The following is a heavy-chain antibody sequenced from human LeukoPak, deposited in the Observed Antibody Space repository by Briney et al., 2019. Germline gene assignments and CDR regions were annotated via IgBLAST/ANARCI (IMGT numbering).Heavy chain of an antibody. D-gene: IGHD3-9*01. CDR3: AGGSGYLITS. V-gene: IGHV3-7*01. Sequence: GGSLRLSCAATGFSFRSYWMNWVRQAPGKGLEWLAIIKQDGSEKHYKGSVEGRFTISRDNAKNSLHLQMNSLRAEDTAVYYCAGGSGYLITSWGQGTLVNVSS. CDR2: IKQDGSEK. J-gene: IGHJ5*02. CDR1: GFSFRSYW.